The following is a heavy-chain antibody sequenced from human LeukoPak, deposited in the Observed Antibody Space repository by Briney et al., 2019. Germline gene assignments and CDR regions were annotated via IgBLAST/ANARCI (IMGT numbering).Heavy chain of an antibody. V-gene: IGHV1-46*02. J-gene: IGHJ1*01. CDR1: GYTFNSYY. CDR3: ARGVFGELEKLMFQH. D-gene: IGHD3-10*02. CDR2: FNPSGGNT. Sequence: GASVKVSCKASGYTFNSYYIHWVRQAPGQGLEWMGIFNPSGGNTRYPQKFQDRVTMTRDTSTSTVYMELSSLKSDDTAIYYCARGVFGELEKLMFQHWGQGTLVTVSS.